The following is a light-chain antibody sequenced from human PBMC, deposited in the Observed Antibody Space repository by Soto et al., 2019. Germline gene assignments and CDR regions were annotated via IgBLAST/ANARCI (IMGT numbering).Light chain of an antibody. CDR2: DAS. CDR1: SSDVGGYNY. Sequence: QSALTQPASVSGSPGQSITISCTGTSSDVGGYNYVSWYQQHPGKAPKLMIYDASNRPSGVSNRFSGSKSGNTASLTISGLQAEDEADYYCSSYTSSSTRVFGTGTKLTVL. V-gene: IGLV2-14*01. J-gene: IGLJ1*01. CDR3: SSYTSSSTRV.